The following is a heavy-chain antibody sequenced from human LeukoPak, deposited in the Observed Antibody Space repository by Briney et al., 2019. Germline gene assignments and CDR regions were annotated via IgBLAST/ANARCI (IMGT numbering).Heavy chain of an antibody. CDR2: ISYDGSNK. CDR3: ARDCSLGGDCYSAY. CDR1: GFTFSSYA. D-gene: IGHD2-21*02. J-gene: IGHJ4*02. Sequence: GGSLRLSCAASGFTFSSYAMHWVRQAPGKGLEWVAVISYDGSNKYYADSVKGRFTISRDNSKNTLYLQMNSLRAEDTAVYYCARDCSLGGDCYSAYWAQGTLVTVSS. V-gene: IGHV3-30*04.